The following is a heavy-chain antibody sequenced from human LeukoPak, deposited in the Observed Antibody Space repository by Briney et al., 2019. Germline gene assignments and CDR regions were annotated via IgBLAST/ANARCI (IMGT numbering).Heavy chain of an antibody. D-gene: IGHD6-13*01. Sequence: GGSLRLSCAASGFTSSSYALNWVRQAPGKGLEWVATVSGSGDRMYPADSVKGRFTISRDNSKNTIYLQMNSLRAEDTALYYCAKAAAAPGFDFWGQGTLVTVSS. CDR1: GFTSSSYA. V-gene: IGHV3-23*01. J-gene: IGHJ4*02. CDR2: VSGSGDRM. CDR3: AKAAAAPGFDF.